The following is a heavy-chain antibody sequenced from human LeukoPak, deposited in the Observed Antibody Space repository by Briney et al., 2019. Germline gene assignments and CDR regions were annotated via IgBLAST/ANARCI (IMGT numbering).Heavy chain of an antibody. D-gene: IGHD1-1*01. Sequence: PGGSLRLSCAASGFTFSDYYMSWIRQPPGKGLEWIGYIYYSGSTNYNPSLKSRVTISVDTSKNQFSLKLSSVTAADTAVYYCARGTLLGYFDYWGQGTLVTVSS. CDR1: GFTFSDYY. CDR3: ARGTLLGYFDY. V-gene: IGHV4-59*01. CDR2: IYYSGST. J-gene: IGHJ4*02.